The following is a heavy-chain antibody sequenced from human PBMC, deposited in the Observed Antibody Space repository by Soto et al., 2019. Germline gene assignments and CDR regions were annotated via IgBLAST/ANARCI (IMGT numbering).Heavy chain of an antibody. V-gene: IGHV1-69*01. D-gene: IGHD3-22*01. CDR2: IIPIFGTA. CDR1: GGTFSSYA. J-gene: IGHJ6*02. CDR3: ASRLPYSYDSSGLYYYYGMDV. Sequence: QVQLVQSGAEVKKPGSSVKVSCKASGGTFSSYAISWVRQAPGQGLEWMGGIIPIFGTANYAQKFQGRVTITADESTSTAYMELSSLRSEDTAVYYSASRLPYSYDSSGLYYYYGMDVWGQGTTVTVSS.